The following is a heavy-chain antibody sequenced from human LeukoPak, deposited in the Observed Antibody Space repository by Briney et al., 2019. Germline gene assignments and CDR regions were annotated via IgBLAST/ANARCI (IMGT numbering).Heavy chain of an antibody. J-gene: IGHJ4*02. CDR3: ATDHEGSSGWYRVY. CDR2: FDPEDGET. D-gene: IGHD6-19*01. CDR1: GYTLTELS. V-gene: IGHV1-24*01. Sequence: ASVKVSCMVSGYTLTELSMHWVRQAPGKGLEWMGGFDPEDGETIYAQKFQGRVTMTEDTSTDTAYMELSSLRSEDTAVYYCATDHEGSSGWYRVYWGQGTLVTVSS.